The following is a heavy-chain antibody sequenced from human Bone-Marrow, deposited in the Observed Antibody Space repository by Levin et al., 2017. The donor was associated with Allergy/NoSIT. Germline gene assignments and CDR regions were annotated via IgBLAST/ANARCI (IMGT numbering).Heavy chain of an antibody. CDR2: ISDSSRTI. CDR3: VRDLTGYCSGPGC. J-gene: IGHJ1*01. D-gene: IGHD2-15*01. V-gene: IGHV3-48*04. Sequence: RGESLKISCAVSGSSFSTYSLHWVRQAPGKGLEWVSYISDSSRTIYYADSVEGRFTISRDNARNSLYLQMSRLGVEDTAVYYCVRDLTGYCSGPGCWGQGTLVTVSS. CDR1: GSSFSTYS.